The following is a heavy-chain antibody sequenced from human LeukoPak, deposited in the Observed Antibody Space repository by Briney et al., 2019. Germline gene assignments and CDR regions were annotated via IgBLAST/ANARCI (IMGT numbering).Heavy chain of an antibody. CDR2: IYYSGST. J-gene: IGHJ3*02. V-gene: IGHV4-59*08. D-gene: IGHD1-26*01. Sequence: SETLSPTCTVSGGSISSYYWSWIRQPPGKGLEWIGYIYYSGSTNYNPSLKSRVTISVDTSKNQFSLKLSSVTAADTAVYYCASTLIVGATSGAFDIWGQGTMVTVSS. CDR1: GGSISSYY. CDR3: ASTLIVGATSGAFDI.